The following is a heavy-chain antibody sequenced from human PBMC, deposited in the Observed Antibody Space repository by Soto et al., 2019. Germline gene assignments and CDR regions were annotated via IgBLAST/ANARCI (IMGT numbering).Heavy chain of an antibody. CDR2: TRNKANSYTT. J-gene: IGHJ4*02. Sequence: ESGGGLVQPGGSLRLSCAASGFTLSDHYMDWVRQAPGKGLEWVGRTRNKANSYTTEYAASVKGRFTISRDDSKNSLYLQMNNLKTEDTAVYYCARGGPFTPQGYWGQGTLVTVSS. CDR3: ARGGPFTPQGY. V-gene: IGHV3-72*01. D-gene: IGHD2-15*01. CDR1: GFTLSDHY.